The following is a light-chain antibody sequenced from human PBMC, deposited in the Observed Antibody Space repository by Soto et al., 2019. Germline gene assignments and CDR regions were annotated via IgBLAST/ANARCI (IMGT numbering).Light chain of an antibody. J-gene: IGLJ2*01. CDR2: EVN. V-gene: IGLV2-8*01. CDR1: SSDVCGYNY. CDR3: SSYGGSSNLV. Sequence: QSALTQPPSASGSPGQSVTISCTGTSSDVCGYNYVSWYQQHPGKAPKLMIYEVNKRPSGVPDRFSGSKSGNTASLTVSGLQAEDEAVYYCSSYGGSSNLVFGGGTKVTVL.